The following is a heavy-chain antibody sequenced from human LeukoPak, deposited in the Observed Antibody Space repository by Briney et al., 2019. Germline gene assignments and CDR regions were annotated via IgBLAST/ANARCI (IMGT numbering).Heavy chain of an antibody. CDR1: GFTFSSYA. V-gene: IGHV3-23*01. D-gene: IGHD4-17*01. CDR3: AKAPLYGDYLLN. CDR2: ISSSGDTT. J-gene: IGHJ4*02. Sequence: GGSLRLSCAASGFTFSSYAMTWVRQAPGKGLEWVSVISSSGDTTYYADSVRGRFTISRDNSKSTLYLQMNSLRAEDTAVYFCAKAPLYGDYLLNWGQGTLVTVSS.